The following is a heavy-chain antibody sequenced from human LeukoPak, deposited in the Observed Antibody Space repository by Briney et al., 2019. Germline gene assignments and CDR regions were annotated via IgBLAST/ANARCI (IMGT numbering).Heavy chain of an antibody. J-gene: IGHJ4*02. Sequence: ASVKVSCKVSGYTLTELSMHWVRQAPGKGLEWMGGFDPEDGETIYAQKFQGRVTMTADTSTDTAYMELSSLRSEDTAVYYCATVRWELKYYFDYWGQGTLVTVSS. D-gene: IGHD1-26*01. CDR1: GYTLTELS. CDR2: FDPEDGET. CDR3: ATVRWELKYYFDY. V-gene: IGHV1-24*01.